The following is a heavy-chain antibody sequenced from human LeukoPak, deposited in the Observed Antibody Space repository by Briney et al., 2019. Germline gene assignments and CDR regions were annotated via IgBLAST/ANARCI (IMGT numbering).Heavy chain of an antibody. V-gene: IGHV4-39*01. CDR2: ISYSGNT. CDR3: GRMISANFYFYYGMDV. CDR1: GDSISSSSSY. D-gene: IGHD4/OR15-4a*01. Sequence: PSETLSLICTVSGDSISSSSSYWGWIRQPPGKGLEWIGSISYSGNTYYNPSLKSRVSTSVDTSKNQFSLKLSSVTAADTAVYYCGRMISANFYFYYGMDVWGQGTTVTVSS. J-gene: IGHJ6*02.